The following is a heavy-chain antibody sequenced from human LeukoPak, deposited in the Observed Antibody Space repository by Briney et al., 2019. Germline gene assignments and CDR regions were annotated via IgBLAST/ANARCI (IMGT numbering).Heavy chain of an antibody. Sequence: KSSETLSLTCTVSGGSISSYYWSWIRQPPGKGLEWIGYIYCSGSTNYNPSLKSRVTISVDTSKNQFSLKLSSVTAADTAVYYCARRRLYGDYYYFDYWGQGTLVTVSS. J-gene: IGHJ4*02. CDR2: IYCSGST. CDR1: GGSISSYY. CDR3: ARRRLYGDYYYFDY. D-gene: IGHD4-17*01. V-gene: IGHV4-59*01.